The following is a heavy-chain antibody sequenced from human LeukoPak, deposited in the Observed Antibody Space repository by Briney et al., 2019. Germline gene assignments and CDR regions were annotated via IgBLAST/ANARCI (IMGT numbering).Heavy chain of an antibody. D-gene: IGHD2-2*01. CDR2: FGTEGGET. CDR3: ATAPKVLEYQLLPYYYYARDV. V-gene: IGHV1-24*01. Sequence: GASLKLCCKVSGYTLSELSMHWVRQAPGKGLEWMAGFGTEGGETIYAEKFQGRVTMTGDTSTDTAYMELSSLRSEDTAVYYCATAPKVLEYQLLPYYYYARDVWRQGTTVTVSS. CDR1: GYTLSELS. J-gene: IGHJ6*02.